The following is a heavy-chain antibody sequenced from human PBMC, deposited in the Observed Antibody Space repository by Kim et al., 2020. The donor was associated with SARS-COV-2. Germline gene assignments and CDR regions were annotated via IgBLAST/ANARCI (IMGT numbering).Heavy chain of an antibody. V-gene: IGHV4-34*01. CDR3: ARGSRRVVPSYNWFDP. Sequence: SLESRVTISVDPSKNQFSLKLRSVTTADTAVYYCARGSRRVVPSYNWFDPWGQGTLVTVSS. D-gene: IGHD2-21*01. J-gene: IGHJ5*02.